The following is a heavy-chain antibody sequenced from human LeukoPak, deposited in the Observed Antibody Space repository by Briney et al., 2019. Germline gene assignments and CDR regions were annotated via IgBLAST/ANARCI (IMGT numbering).Heavy chain of an antibody. CDR2: MHYSGTT. D-gene: IGHD1-26*01. V-gene: IGHV4-39*01. CDR1: GGSISNSPYY. J-gene: IGHJ4*02. CDR3: ARNDRGRPADY. Sequence: SETLSLTCSVSGGSISNSPYYWGWIRQPPGKGLEWIGSMHYSGTTYHNPSLRSRVTISVDTSKNQSSLRLISVTAADTAVYYCARNDRGRPADYWGQGTLVTVSS.